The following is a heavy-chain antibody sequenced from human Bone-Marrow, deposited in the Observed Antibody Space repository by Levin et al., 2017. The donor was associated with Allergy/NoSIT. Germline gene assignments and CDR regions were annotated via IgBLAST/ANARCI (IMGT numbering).Heavy chain of an antibody. CDR3: ARENLVATRGSFDC. J-gene: IGHJ4*02. V-gene: IGHV4-61*01. CDR1: GGSVSSGSFY. CDR2: IYHSGST. D-gene: IGHD5-12*01. Sequence: SQTLSLTCTVSGGSVSSGSFYWSWIRQPPGKGLEYIGYIYHSGSTNYNPSLKSRVTISLHTSKNQFSLSLSSVTTADTAVYFCARENLVATRGSFDCWGQGTLVAVSS.